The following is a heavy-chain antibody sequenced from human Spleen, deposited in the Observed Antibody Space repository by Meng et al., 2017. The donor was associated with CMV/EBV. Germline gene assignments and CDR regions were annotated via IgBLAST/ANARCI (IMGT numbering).Heavy chain of an antibody. CDR1: GFTFSTYD. J-gene: IGHJ4*02. CDR2: ITSGGTT. Sequence: GESLKISCAASGFTFSTYDMSWVRQAPGKGLEWVATITSGGTTHYADSVRGRCTISRDNSNNTLYLQMNSLRAEDTAVYFCARADGSEYSSSSGLGGIDYWGQGTLVTVSS. CDR3: ARADGSEYSSSSGLGGIDY. D-gene: IGHD6-6*01. V-gene: IGHV3-23*01.